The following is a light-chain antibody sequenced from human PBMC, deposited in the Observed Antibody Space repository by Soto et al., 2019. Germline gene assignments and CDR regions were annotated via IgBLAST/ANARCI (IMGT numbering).Light chain of an antibody. J-gene: IGLJ1*01. CDR3: TSYTTSNTPYV. CDR2: EGT. V-gene: IGLV2-14*01. Sequence: QSALTQPASVSGSPGQSITISCTGTSSDIGRYKFVSWFQQHPGKAPKLMIFEGTNRPSGVSNRFSGSKSGNTASLTISGLQAEDEADYYCTSYTTSNTPYVFGSGTKLTVL. CDR1: SSDIGRYKF.